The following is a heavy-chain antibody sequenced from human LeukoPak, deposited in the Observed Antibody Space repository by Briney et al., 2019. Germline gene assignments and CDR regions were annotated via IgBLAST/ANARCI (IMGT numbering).Heavy chain of an antibody. J-gene: IGHJ3*02. Sequence: GGSLRLSCAASGFTFSSYAMSWVRQAPGKGLEWVSAISGSGGSTYYADSVKGRFTISRDNSKNTLYLQMNSLRAEDTAVYYCAGEIAAAGTAGLLRTCFGGVEPPQNAFDIWGQGTMVTVSS. D-gene: IGHD6-13*01. CDR1: GFTFSSYA. CDR2: ISGSGGST. CDR3: AGEIAAAGTAGLLRTCFGGVEPPQNAFDI. V-gene: IGHV3-23*01.